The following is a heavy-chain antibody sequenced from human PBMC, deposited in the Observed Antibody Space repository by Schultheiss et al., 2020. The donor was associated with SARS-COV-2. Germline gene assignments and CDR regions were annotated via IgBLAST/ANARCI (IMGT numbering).Heavy chain of an antibody. CDR3: ARGRTRAFAVVKNGMDV. Sequence: SETLSLTCAVSGYSISSGYYWGWIRQPPGKGLEWIGEINHSGSTKYNPSLKSRVTISLDTSKNQFSLRLSSVTAADTAVYYCARGRTRAFAVVKNGMDVWGQGTTVTVSS. J-gene: IGHJ6*02. CDR1: GYSISSGYY. V-gene: IGHV4-38-2*01. CDR2: INHSGST. D-gene: IGHD3-3*01.